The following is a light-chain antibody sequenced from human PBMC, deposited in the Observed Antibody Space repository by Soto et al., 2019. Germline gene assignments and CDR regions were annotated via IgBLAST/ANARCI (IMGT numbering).Light chain of an antibody. J-gene: IGKJ1*01. CDR3: QQYQISRT. CDR2: NVS. CDR1: QSVGNNY. Sequence: EIVLTQFPGTLSLSPGDRATLSCRASQSVGNNYLAWYQQKPGQAPRLIIFNVSSRATGIPHRFSGSGSGTDFSLTISRLEPEDFAVYYCQQYQISRTFGQGTKVDIK. V-gene: IGKV3-20*01.